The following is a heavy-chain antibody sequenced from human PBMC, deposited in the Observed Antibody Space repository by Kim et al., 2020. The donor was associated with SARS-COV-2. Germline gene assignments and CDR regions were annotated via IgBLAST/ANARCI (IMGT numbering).Heavy chain of an antibody. CDR1: GGSISSSNW. J-gene: IGHJ6*02. CDR3: ARSFGGFYYYGMDV. D-gene: IGHD3-10*01. Sequence: SETLSLTCAVSGGSISSSNWWSWVRQPPGKGLEWIGEIYHSGSTNYNPSLKSRVTISVDKSKNQFSLKLSSVTAADTAVYYCARSFGGFYYYGMDVWGQGTTVTVSS. V-gene: IGHV4-4*02. CDR2: IYHSGST.